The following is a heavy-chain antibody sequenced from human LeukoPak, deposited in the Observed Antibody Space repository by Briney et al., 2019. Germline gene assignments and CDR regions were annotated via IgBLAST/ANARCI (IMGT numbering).Heavy chain of an antibody. Sequence: GGSLRLSCAVSGFTFSTYIMNWVRQAPGKGLEWVSSISSSSSYIYYADSVKGRFTISRDNAKNSLYLQMNSLRAEDTAVYYCARAAYSSTWYSRYFDLWGRGTLVTVSS. CDR1: GFTFSTYI. J-gene: IGHJ2*01. D-gene: IGHD6-13*01. CDR3: ARAAYSSTWYSRYFDL. CDR2: ISSSSSYI. V-gene: IGHV3-21*01.